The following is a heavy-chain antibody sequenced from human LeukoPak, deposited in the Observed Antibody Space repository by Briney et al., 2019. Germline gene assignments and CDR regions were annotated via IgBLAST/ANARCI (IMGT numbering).Heavy chain of an antibody. CDR2: ISSSGTTI. D-gene: IGHD3-16*01. CDR1: VFPFSAYA. J-gene: IGHJ6*02. CDR3: ARGAVGGFGGQSPYHYYGMEV. V-gene: IGHV3-48*02. Sequence: VGCLSLSCTASVFPFSAYAMIWVRQVPGNGMKWISDISSSGTTIYYADSAKGRLTISRYNATASLYLQMNSLRDTLMAFYSCARGAVGGFGGQSPYHYYGMEVWGQGSTVIVAS.